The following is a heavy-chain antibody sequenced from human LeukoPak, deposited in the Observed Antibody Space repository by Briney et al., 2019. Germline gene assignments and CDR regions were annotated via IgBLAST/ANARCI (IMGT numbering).Heavy chain of an antibody. J-gene: IGHJ4*02. Sequence: PSETLSLTCAVYGGSFSGYYWSWIRQPPGKGLEWIGEINHSGSTNYNPSLTSRVTISVDTSKNQFSLKLSSVTAADTAVYYCARGKGYSYGYVDYWGQGTPVTVSS. CDR3: ARGKGYSYGYVDY. CDR2: INHSGST. D-gene: IGHD5-18*01. CDR1: GGSFSGYY. V-gene: IGHV4-34*01.